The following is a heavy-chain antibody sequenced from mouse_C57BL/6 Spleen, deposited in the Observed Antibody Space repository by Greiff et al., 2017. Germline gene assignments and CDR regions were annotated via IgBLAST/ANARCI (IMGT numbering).Heavy chain of an antibody. Sequence: QVQLQQSGAELVKPGASVKMSCKASGYTFTSYWITWVKQRPGQGLEWIGDIYPGSGSTYYNEKFKSKATLTVDTSSSTAYMQLSSLAAEDSAVYCCARRGFDYWGQGTTLTVSS. V-gene: IGHV1-55*01. CDR1: GYTFTSYW. J-gene: IGHJ2*01. CDR3: ARRGFDY. CDR2: IYPGSGST.